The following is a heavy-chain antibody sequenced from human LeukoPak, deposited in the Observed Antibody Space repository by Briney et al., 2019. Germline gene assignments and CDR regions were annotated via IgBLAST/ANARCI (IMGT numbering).Heavy chain of an antibody. CDR3: ASAIGYYDSSGYYSAFDI. Sequence: ASVKVSCKASGYTFTGYYMHWVRQAPGQGLEWMGWINPNSGGTNYAQKFQGRVTMTRDTSISTAYMELSSLRSEDTAVYYCASAIGYYDSSGYYSAFDIWGQGTMVTVSS. V-gene: IGHV1-2*02. CDR2: INPNSGGT. D-gene: IGHD3-22*01. CDR1: GYTFTGYY. J-gene: IGHJ3*02.